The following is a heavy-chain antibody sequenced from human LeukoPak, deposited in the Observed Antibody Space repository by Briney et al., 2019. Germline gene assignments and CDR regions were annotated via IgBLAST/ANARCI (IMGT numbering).Heavy chain of an antibody. CDR3: ARGGYYGSGNDFRFDP. D-gene: IGHD3-10*01. CDR2: IYYSGST. V-gene: IGHV4-59*01. J-gene: IGHJ5*02. CDR1: GGSISSYY. Sequence: SETLSFTCTVSGGSISSYYWGWLRQPPGKGLEWIGYIYYSGSTNYKPSLKSQVTISVDTSKNQFSLNLNSVTAADTAVYYCARGGYYGSGNDFRFDPWGQGTLVTVSS.